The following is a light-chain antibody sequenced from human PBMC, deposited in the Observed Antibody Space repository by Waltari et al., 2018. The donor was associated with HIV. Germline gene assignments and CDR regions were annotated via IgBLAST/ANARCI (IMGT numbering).Light chain of an antibody. CDR1: QSISTF. Sequence: DIQMTQSPSYLAASVGDSVTITCRASQSISTFLNWYQHKPGKAPRLLIYGASTLQIGVPSRFSGSGSGTDFSLTISSLQPEDFATYYCQQSYSSLALSFGGGTQVDI. J-gene: IGKJ4*01. CDR3: QQSYSSLALS. V-gene: IGKV1-39*01. CDR2: GAS.